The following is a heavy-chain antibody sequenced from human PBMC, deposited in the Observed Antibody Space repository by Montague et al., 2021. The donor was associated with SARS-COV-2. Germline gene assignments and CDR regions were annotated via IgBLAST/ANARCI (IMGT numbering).Heavy chain of an antibody. CDR3: AEGFDD. J-gene: IGHJ4*02. Sequence: SETLSLTCTVSGGSISSNYCSWIRLPPGKGMELIWYIYFSGSTNSNPSLKIRVPISVATSKTQFPLTLSSVTAAATAVYFCAEGFDDWGQGTLVTVSS. CDR1: GGSISSNY. CDR2: IYFSGST. V-gene: IGHV4-59*01.